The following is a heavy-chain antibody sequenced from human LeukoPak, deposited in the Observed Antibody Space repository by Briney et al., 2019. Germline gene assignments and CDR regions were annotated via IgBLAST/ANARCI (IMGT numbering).Heavy chain of an antibody. CDR2: IKQDGSEK. CDR1: GFTFSNSW. CDR3: ARDPRVFDP. J-gene: IGHJ5*02. Sequence: QTGGSLRLSCAASGFTFSNSWMHWVRQAPGKGLEWVANIKQDGSEKYYVDSVKGRFTISRDNAKNSLYLQMNSLRAEDTAVYYCARDPRVFDPWGQGTLVTVSS. V-gene: IGHV3-7*01.